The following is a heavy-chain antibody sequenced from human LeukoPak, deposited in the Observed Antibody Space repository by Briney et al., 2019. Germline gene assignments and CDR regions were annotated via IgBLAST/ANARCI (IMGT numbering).Heavy chain of an antibody. J-gene: IGHJ3*02. CDR1: GGSISSYY. CDR3: ARDLGATGAFDI. V-gene: IGHV4-59*01. CDR2: IYYRGST. Sequence: PSETLSLTCTVSGGSISSYYWSWIRQPPGKGLEWIGYIYYRGSTNYNPSLKSRVTISVDTSKNQFSLKLSSVTAADTAVYYCARDLGATGAFDIWGQGTMVTVS. D-gene: IGHD1-26*01.